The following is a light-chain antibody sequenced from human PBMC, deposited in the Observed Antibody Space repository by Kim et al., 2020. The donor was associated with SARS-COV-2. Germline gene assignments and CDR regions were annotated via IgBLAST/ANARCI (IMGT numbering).Light chain of an antibody. CDR3: SSYTTSTTWV. CDR2: EVN. J-gene: IGLJ3*02. CDR1: SSDIGSYNR. V-gene: IGLV2-18*02. Sequence: GQSVTISCTGTSSDIGSYNRVSWYQQPPGTAPKLMIYEVNNRPSGVPDRFSGSKSGNTASLTISGLQAEDEADYYCSSYTTSTTWVFGGGTEVTVL.